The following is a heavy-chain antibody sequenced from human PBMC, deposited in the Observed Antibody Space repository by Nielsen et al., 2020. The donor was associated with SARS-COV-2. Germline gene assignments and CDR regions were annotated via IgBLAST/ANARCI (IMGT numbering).Heavy chain of an antibody. Sequence: GESLKISCAASGFTFSGYYMSWIRQAPGKGLEWVSYISSSGSTIYYADSVKGRFTISRDNAKNSLYLQMNSLRAEDTAVYYCARNKRYGVELWFGGYYWGQGTLVTVSS. J-gene: IGHJ4*02. V-gene: IGHV3-11*01. CDR3: ARNKRYGVELWFGGYY. CDR1: GFTFSGYY. D-gene: IGHD3-10*01. CDR2: ISSSGSTI.